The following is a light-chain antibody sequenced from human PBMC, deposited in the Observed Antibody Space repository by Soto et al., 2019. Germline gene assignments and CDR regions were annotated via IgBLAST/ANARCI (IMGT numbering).Light chain of an antibody. CDR1: SSNIGAGYD. CDR2: GNS. CDR3: QSSDSSLSGVV. Sequence: QSVLTQPPSVSVSPGQRVTISCTGSSSNIGAGYDVHWYQQLPGTAPKLLIYGNSNRPSGVPDRFSGSKSGTSASLAITGLQAEDEADYYCQSSDSSLSGVVFGGGTKLTVL. J-gene: IGLJ2*01. V-gene: IGLV1-40*01.